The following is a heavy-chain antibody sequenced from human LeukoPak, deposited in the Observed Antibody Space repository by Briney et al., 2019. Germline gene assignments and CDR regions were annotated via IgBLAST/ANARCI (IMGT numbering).Heavy chain of an antibody. CDR2: IRSKTDGETT. CDR1: EFTFSKAW. J-gene: IGHJ4*02. Sequence: GGSLRLACAASEFTFSKAWMSWVRQAPGKGLEWVGRIRSKTDGETTHYAAAVKGRFTISRDDSKNTLYLQMNSLKTEDTALYYCTTDDYYVRSDYFPGFGYWGQGTLVIVSS. V-gene: IGHV3-15*01. CDR3: TTDDYYVRSDYFPGFGY. D-gene: IGHD3-10*02.